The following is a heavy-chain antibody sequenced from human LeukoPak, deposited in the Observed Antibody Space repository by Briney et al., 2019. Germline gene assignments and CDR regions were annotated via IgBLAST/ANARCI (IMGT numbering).Heavy chain of an antibody. Sequence: SETLSLTCAVYGGSFSGHYWSWIRQPPGKGLEWIGEINHGGITTYNPSLKSRVTMSVDTSKNQFSLKLSSVTAADTAVYYCARGGRTNRSLKYWGQGNLVTVSS. V-gene: IGHV4-34*01. CDR3: ARGGRTNRSLKY. CDR2: INHGGIT. D-gene: IGHD2-2*01. J-gene: IGHJ4*02. CDR1: GGSFSGHY.